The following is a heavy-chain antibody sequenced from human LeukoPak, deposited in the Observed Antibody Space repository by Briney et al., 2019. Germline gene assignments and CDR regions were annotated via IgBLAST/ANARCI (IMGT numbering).Heavy chain of an antibody. V-gene: IGHV3-7*01. CDR1: GFTFSNYG. Sequence: GGSLRLSCAASGFTFSNYGMHWVRQAPGKGLEWVANIKQDGSEKYYVDSVKGRFTISRANAKNSLYLQMNSLRAEDTAVYYCARGPSGYHNTGGQGTLVTVSS. CDR2: IKQDGSEK. D-gene: IGHD5-12*01. CDR3: ARGPSGYHNT. J-gene: IGHJ4*02.